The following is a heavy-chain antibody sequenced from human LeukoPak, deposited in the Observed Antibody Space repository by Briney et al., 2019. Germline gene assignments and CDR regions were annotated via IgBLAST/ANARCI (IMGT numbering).Heavy chain of an antibody. CDR3: ARDLPLVPSYYYDSSGYFDY. CDR1: GYTFTSYG. J-gene: IGHJ4*02. V-gene: IGHV1-18*01. Sequence: ASVKVSCKASGYTFTSYGISLVRQAPRQGLEWMEWSSAYNGNTNYAQKLQGRVTMTTDTSTSTAYMELRSLRSDDTAVYYCARDLPLVPSYYYDSSGYFDYWGQGTLVTVSS. D-gene: IGHD3-22*01. CDR2: SSAYNGNT.